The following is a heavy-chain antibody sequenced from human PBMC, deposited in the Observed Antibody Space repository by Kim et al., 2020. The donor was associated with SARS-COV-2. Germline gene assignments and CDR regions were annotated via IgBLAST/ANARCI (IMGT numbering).Heavy chain of an antibody. Sequence: GGSLRLSCAASGFTFSAHALHWVRQAPGKGLEWVAHIAYDGSLFSYLDSVKGRFIISKDNAKSTLYLQMNSLRPEDTAVYYCLAEIGSRSFDHWGQGTLGTVSA. CDR2: IAYDGSLF. CDR3: LAEIGSRSFDH. V-gene: IGHV3-30*04. D-gene: IGHD5-12*01. J-gene: IGHJ4*02. CDR1: GFTFSAHA.